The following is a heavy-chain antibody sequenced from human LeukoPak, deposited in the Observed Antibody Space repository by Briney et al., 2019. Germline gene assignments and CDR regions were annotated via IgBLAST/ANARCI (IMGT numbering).Heavy chain of an antibody. V-gene: IGHV3-23*01. D-gene: IGHD1-26*01. Sequence: SGGSLRLSCAASGFTFSSYAMSWVRQAPGKGLEWVATISGSGVVTYYADSVKGRFTVSGDNSKNTVYLQMSSLTAADTAVYYCAKDRSIGTYYTFDHWGQGTLVTVSS. CDR3: AKDRSIGTYYTFDH. CDR1: GFTFSSYA. J-gene: IGHJ4*02. CDR2: ISGSGVVT.